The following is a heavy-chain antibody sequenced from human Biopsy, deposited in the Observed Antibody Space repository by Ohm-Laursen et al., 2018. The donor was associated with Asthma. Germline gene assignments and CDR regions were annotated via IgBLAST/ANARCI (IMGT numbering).Heavy chain of an antibody. V-gene: IGHV1-24*01. CDR1: GNSLNDLS. Sequence: ASVKVSCKFCGNSLNDLSMDWVRQAPGQGLEWVGGHDHEEGGTVNARRFQGRVTMTEDTSTDTAYMELSSLSSDDTAVYYCAPDFPKDYVRYNFQFWGQGTLVTVSS. J-gene: IGHJ4*02. CDR2: HDHEEGGT. D-gene: IGHD4-17*01. CDR3: APDFPKDYVRYNFQF.